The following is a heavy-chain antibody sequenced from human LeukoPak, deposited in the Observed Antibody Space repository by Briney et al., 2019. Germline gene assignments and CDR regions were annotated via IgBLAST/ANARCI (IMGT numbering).Heavy chain of an antibody. J-gene: IGHJ3*02. Sequence: KSGGSLRLSCAASGFTFSNAWMSWVRQAPGKGLEWVGRIKSKTDGGTTDYAAPVKGRFTISRDDSKNTLYLQMNSLKTEDTAVYYCARTVDTAMVNDAFDIWGQGTMVTVSS. CDR1: GFTFSNAW. CDR2: IKSKTDGGTT. D-gene: IGHD5-18*01. CDR3: ARTVDTAMVNDAFDI. V-gene: IGHV3-15*01.